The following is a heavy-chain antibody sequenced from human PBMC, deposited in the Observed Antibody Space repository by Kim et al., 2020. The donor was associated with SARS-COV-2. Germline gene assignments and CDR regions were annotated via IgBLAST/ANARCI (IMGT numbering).Heavy chain of an antibody. Sequence: GESLKISCKGSGYTFTSNWISWVRQMPGKGLEWMGRIDPSDGYTNYSPSFQGHVTISADKAISTAYLEWSSLKASDTAIYYCARWGGTYLPVDYWGQGTL. CDR2: IDPSDGYT. V-gene: IGHV5-10-1*01. J-gene: IGHJ4*02. CDR3: ARWGGTYLPVDY. D-gene: IGHD1-26*01. CDR1: GYTFTSNW.